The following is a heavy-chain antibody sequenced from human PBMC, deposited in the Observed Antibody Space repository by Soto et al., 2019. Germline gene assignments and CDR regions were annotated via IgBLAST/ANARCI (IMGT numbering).Heavy chain of an antibody. Sequence: EVQLVESGGGLVQPGGSLRLSCAASGFTFSSYSMNWVRQAPGKGLEWVSYISSSSSTIYYADSVKGRFTISRDNAKNSLYLQMNSLRDEDTAVYYCARDDYYGSGRRGMDVWGQGTTVTVSS. J-gene: IGHJ6*02. CDR2: ISSSSSTI. CDR1: GFTFSSYS. CDR3: ARDDYYGSGRRGMDV. D-gene: IGHD3-10*01. V-gene: IGHV3-48*02.